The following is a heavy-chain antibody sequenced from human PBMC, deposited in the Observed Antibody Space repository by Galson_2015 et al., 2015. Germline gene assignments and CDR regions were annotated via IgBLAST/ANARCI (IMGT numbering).Heavy chain of an antibody. Sequence: SLRLSCAASGFTFDDYAMNWVRQAPGKGLEWVSGISWNSGSIGYADSVKGRFTISRDNAKNSLYLQMNSLRAEDTALYYCAKDAIYIVVVVAAECGAFDIWGQGTMVTVSS. D-gene: IGHD2-15*01. V-gene: IGHV3-9*01. CDR3: AKDAIYIVVVVAAECGAFDI. CDR2: ISWNSGSI. J-gene: IGHJ3*02. CDR1: GFTFDDYA.